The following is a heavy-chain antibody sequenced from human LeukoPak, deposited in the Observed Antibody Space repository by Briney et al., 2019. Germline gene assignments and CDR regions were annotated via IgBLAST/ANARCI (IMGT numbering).Heavy chain of an antibody. J-gene: IGHJ4*02. CDR2: ISAYNGNT. CDR3: ARVTVITMVRGVIKGFGY. CDR1: GYTFTSYG. V-gene: IGHV1-18*01. Sequence: ASVTVSCKASGYTFTSYGISWVRQAPGQGLEWMGWISAYNGNTNYAQKLQGRVTMTTDTSTSTAYMELRSLRSDDTAVYYCARVTVITMVRGVIKGFGYWGQGTLVTVSS. D-gene: IGHD3-10*01.